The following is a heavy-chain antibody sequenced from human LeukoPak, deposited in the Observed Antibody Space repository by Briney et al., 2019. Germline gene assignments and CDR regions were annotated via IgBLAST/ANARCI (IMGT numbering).Heavy chain of an antibody. J-gene: IGHJ4*02. Sequence: GESLRISCKGSGYSFTSYWISWVRQMPGKGLEGMGRIDPSDSYTNYRPSFQGHVTISADNSLSTANLQWSSLKASDTAKDYCAANQVIDEGYVVYWGQGTLVTVSS. CDR3: AANQVIDEGYVVY. D-gene: IGHD2/OR15-2a*01. CDR1: GYSFTSYW. CDR2: IDPSDSYT. V-gene: IGHV5-10-1*01.